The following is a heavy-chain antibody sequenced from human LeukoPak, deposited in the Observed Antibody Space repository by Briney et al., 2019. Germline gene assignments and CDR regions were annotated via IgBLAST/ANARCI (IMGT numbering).Heavy chain of an antibody. D-gene: IGHD6-6*01. V-gene: IGHV3-33*01. Sequence: GGSPRLSCAASGFTFSSYGMHWVRQAPGKGLEWVAVIWYDGSNKYYADSVKGRFTISRDNSKNTLYLQMNSLRAEDTAVYYCARQAEQLVQFFDFDYWGQGTLVTVSS. CDR3: ARQAEQLVQFFDFDY. CDR1: GFTFSSYG. CDR2: IWYDGSNK. J-gene: IGHJ4*02.